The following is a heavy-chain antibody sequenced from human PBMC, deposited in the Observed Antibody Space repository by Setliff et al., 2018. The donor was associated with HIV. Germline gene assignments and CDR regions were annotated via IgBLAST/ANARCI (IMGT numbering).Heavy chain of an antibody. CDR3: ARDGVWDEYYYYYMDV. J-gene: IGHJ6*03. CDR2: FNPNSGGT. D-gene: IGHD3-16*01. CDR1: GFIFTDYH. Sequence: ASVKVSCKTSGFIFTDYHIHWVRQAPGQGLEWMGRFNPNSGGTNYAQNFQGRVTMTRDTSRKTAYMELKRLTSDDTAVYYCARDGVWDEYYYYYMDVWGKGTTVTVSS. V-gene: IGHV1-2*06.